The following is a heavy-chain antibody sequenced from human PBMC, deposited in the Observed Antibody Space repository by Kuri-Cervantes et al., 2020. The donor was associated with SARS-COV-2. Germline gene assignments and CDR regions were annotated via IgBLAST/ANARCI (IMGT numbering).Heavy chain of an antibody. CDR1: GYTFTGYY. CDR2: INPNSGGT. D-gene: IGHD6-6*01. V-gene: IGHV1-2*02. CDR3: ARVAWEYSSSPRLDY. J-gene: IGHJ4*02. Sequence: ASVKVSCKASGYTFTGYYMHWVRQAPGQGLEWMGWINPNSGGTNYAQKFQGRVTMTRDTSISTAYMELSRLRSEDTAVYYCARVAWEYSSSPRLDYWGQGTLVTVSS.